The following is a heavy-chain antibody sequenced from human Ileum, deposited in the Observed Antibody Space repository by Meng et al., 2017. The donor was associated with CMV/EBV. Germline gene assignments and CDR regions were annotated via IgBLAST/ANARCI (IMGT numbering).Heavy chain of an antibody. CDR3: AREGELLAFDY. V-gene: IGHV1-46*01. D-gene: IGHD1-26*01. CDR1: GYPFTSYY. CDR2: INPSGGST. Sequence: SCKASGYPFTSYYMHWVRQAPGQGLEWMGIINPSGGSTSYAQKFQGRVTMTRDTSTSTVYMELSSLRSEDTAVYYCAREGELLAFDYWGQGTLVTVSS. J-gene: IGHJ4*02.